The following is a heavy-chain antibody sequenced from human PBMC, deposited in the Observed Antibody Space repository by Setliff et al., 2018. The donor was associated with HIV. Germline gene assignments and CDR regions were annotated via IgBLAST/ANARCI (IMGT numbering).Heavy chain of an antibody. D-gene: IGHD2-2*01. CDR1: GYTFTDYY. CDR3: ARGSTAVNYYYYYMDV. CDR2: INPNSGGT. J-gene: IGHJ6*03. V-gene: IGHV1-2*06. Sequence: ASVKVSCKASGYTFTDYYIHWVRQAPGQGLEWMGRINPNSGGTNYVQKFQGRVTMTRDRSVSTAYMELSRLRSDDTAVYYCARGSTAVNYYYYYMDVWGKGTTVTVSS.